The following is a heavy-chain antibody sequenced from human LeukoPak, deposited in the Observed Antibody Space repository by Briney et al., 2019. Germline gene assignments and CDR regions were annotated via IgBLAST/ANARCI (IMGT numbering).Heavy chain of an antibody. J-gene: IGHJ4*02. CDR3: ARLGIAVAGQFDY. Sequence: GGSLRLSCAAPGFTFSSYAMHWVRQAPGKGLEWVAVISYDGSNKYYADSVKGRFTISRDNSKNTLYLQMNSLRAEDTAVYYCARLGIAVAGQFDYWGQGTLVTVSS. V-gene: IGHV3-30*04. D-gene: IGHD6-19*01. CDR2: ISYDGSNK. CDR1: GFTFSSYA.